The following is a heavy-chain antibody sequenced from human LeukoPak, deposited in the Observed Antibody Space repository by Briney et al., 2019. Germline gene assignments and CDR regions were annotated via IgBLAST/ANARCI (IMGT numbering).Heavy chain of an antibody. CDR2: ISWNGDSI. Sequence: PGGSLRLSCAASGFTFDDYAMHWVRQAPGQGLEWVSGISWNGDSIGYADSVKGRFTISRDNAKNSLYLQMNSLRAEDTALYYCAKDFSSGWKPNYAMDVWGQGTTVTVSS. J-gene: IGHJ6*02. D-gene: IGHD6-19*01. CDR3: AKDFSSGWKPNYAMDV. CDR1: GFTFDDYA. V-gene: IGHV3-9*01.